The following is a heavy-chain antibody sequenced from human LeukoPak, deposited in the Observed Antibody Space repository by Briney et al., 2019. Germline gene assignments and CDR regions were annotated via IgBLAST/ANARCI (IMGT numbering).Heavy chain of an antibody. CDR1: GFTFSNYV. CDR2: ITGSGDST. Sequence: GGSLRLSCAASGFTFSNYVMSWVRQAPGKGLEWVSAITGSGDSTYYADSVKGRFTISRDNSKNTLYLQMSSLRAEDTAVYYCASQNSYSSGWYRDYWGQGTLVTVSS. V-gene: IGHV3-23*01. D-gene: IGHD6-19*01. CDR3: ASQNSYSSGWYRDY. J-gene: IGHJ4*02.